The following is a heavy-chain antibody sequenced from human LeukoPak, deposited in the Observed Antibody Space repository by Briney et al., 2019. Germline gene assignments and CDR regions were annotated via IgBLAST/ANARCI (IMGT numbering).Heavy chain of an antibody. CDR1: GGSISSSTYY. CDR2: IYYSGST. J-gene: IGHJ4*02. D-gene: IGHD3-16*01. Sequence: TSETLSLTCTVSGGSISSSTYYWGWIRRPPGKGLEWIGSIYYSGSTYYNPSLKSRVTVSVDTSKNQFSLELSPVTAADTAVYYCVRGSTLRHYQYWGQGTLVTVSS. V-gene: IGHV4-39*01. CDR3: VRGSTLRHYQY.